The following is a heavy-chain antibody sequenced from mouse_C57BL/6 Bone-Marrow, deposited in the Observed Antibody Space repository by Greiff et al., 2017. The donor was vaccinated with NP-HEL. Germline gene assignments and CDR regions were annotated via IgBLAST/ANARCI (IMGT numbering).Heavy chain of an antibody. J-gene: IGHJ3*01. Sequence: QVQLQQPGAELVKPGASVKLSCKASGYTFTSYWMHWVKQRPGQGLEWIGMIHPNSGSTNYNEKFKSKATLTVEKSSSTAYMQLSSLTSEGSAVYYCARLGQAWFAYWGQGTLVTVSA. D-gene: IGHD3-3*01. CDR2: IHPNSGST. CDR1: GYTFTSYW. V-gene: IGHV1-64*01. CDR3: ARLGQAWFAY.